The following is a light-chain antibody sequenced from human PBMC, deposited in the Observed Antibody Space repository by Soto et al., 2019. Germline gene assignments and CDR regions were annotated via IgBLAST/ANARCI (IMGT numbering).Light chain of an antibody. CDR1: QTISSW. CDR3: QHYNSYSEA. CDR2: KAS. V-gene: IGKV1-5*03. Sequence: IQVTHSPSTLSASIGDRVTITCRASQTISSWLAWYQQKPGKAPKLLIYKASTLKSGVPSRFSGSGSGTEFTLTISSLQPDDFATYYCQHYNSYSEAFGQGTNVDIK. J-gene: IGKJ1*01.